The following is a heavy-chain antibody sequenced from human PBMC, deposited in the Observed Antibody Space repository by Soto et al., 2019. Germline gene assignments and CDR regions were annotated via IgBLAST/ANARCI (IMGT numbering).Heavy chain of an antibody. V-gene: IGHV4-59*08. Sequence: SETRSLTCTVSGVSINNYYWSWIRQPPGKGLEWIGYIYYSGRTSYNPSLKSRVTISVDTSKNQFSLKLSSVTAADTAVYYCANQRDCYGNTSYSGEFGPWGQGTLVTVS. CDR3: ANQRDCYGNTSYSGEFGP. J-gene: IGHJ5*02. CDR1: GVSINNYY. CDR2: IYYSGRT. D-gene: IGHD3-16*01.